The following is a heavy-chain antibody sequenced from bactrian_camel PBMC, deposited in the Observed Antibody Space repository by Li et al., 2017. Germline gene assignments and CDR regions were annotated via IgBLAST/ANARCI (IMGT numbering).Heavy chain of an antibody. V-gene: IGHV3S60*01. CDR1: GFTFDDAD. Sequence: HVQLVESGGGLVQPGGSLRLSCKASGFTFDDADMAWYRQAPGNECELVSRISSDGTTYNADFAKGRFTISRDNAQNMVYLQMTSLKPEDTAMYYCAARVGGLRTLAHPLDDGVFGYWGQGTQVTVS. D-gene: IGHD1*01. CDR3: AARVGGLRTLAHPLDDGVFGY. CDR2: ISSDGTT. J-gene: IGHJ6*01.